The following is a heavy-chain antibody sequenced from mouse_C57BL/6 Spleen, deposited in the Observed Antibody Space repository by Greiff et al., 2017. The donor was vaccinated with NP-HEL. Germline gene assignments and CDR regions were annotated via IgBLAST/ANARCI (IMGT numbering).Heavy chain of an antibody. D-gene: IGHD4-1*01. V-gene: IGHV2-2*01. J-gene: IGHJ4*01. CDR3: ATPNWDDAMDY. CDR2: IWSGGST. CDR1: GFSLTSYG. Sequence: VQLQQSGPGLVQPSQSLSITCTVSGFSLTSYGVHWVRQSPGKGLEWLGVIWSGGSTDYNPAFISRLSISKDNSKSQVFFKMNSLQADDTAIYYCATPNWDDAMDYWGQGTSVTVSS.